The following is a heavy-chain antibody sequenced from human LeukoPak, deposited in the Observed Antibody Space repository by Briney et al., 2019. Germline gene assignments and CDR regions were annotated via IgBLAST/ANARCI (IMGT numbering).Heavy chain of an antibody. V-gene: IGHV3-30*04. D-gene: IGHD2-15*01. CDR1: GFTFSSYA. Sequence: PGGSLRLSCAASGFTFSSYAMHWVRQAPGKGLEWVAVISYDGSNKYYADSVKGRFTISRDNSKNTLYLQMNSLRAEDTAVYYCARDPGGGIVVVVAADYWGQGTLVTVSS. CDR3: ARDPGGGIVVVVAADY. CDR2: ISYDGSNK. J-gene: IGHJ4*02.